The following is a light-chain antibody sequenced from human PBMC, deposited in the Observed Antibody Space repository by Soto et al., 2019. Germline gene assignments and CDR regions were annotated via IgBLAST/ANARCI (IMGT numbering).Light chain of an antibody. CDR3: QQYNNWPPWT. J-gene: IGKJ1*01. CDR2: GAS. V-gene: IGKV3-15*01. CDR1: QSVSSN. Sequence: IVMTQSPATLSVSPGERATLSCRASQSVSSNLAWYQQKPGQAPRLLIYGASTRATGIPARFSGGGSGTGFTLTISSLQSEDFAVYYCQQYNNWPPWTFGQGTKV.